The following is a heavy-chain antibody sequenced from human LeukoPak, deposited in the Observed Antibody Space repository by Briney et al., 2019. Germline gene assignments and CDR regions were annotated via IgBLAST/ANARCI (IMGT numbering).Heavy chain of an antibody. D-gene: IGHD3/OR15-3a*01. J-gene: IGHJ4*02. V-gene: IGHV1-69*13. CDR3: AREGYDFWTGSTRYFAY. Sequence: SVKVSCKASGGTFSSYAISWVRQAPGQGLEWMGGIIPIFGTANYAQRFQGRVTITADESTSTAYMELSSLRSEDTAVYYCAREGYDFWTGSTRYFAYWGQGTLVTVSS. CDR1: GGTFSSYA. CDR2: IIPIFGTA.